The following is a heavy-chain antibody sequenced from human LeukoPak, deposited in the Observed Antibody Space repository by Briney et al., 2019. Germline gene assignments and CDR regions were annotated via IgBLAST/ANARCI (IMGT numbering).Heavy chain of an antibody. V-gene: IGHV3-21*01. CDR3: WRDSPYDASL. Sequence: TGGSLRLSCAASGFILSSYTIHWVRQAPGQGLEWVSSITSSPNDMHYADSLRGRFTVSRDNANNSLHLQVDSLRVEDTAVYYCWRDSPYDASLWGQGTLVTVSS. J-gene: IGHJ4*02. D-gene: IGHD3-16*01. CDR1: GFILSSYT. CDR2: ITSSPNDM.